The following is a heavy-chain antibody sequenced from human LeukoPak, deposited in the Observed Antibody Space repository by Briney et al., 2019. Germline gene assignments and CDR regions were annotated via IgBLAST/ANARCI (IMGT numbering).Heavy chain of an antibody. CDR1: GGTFSSYA. V-gene: IGHV1-69*04. CDR3: ARGRGYSSD. CDR2: IIPILGIA. Sequence: ASVEVSCKASGGTFSSYAISWVRQAPGQGLEWMGRIIPILGIANYAQKFQGRVTMTRNTSISTAYMELSSLRSEDTAVYYCARGRGYSSDWGQGTLVTVSS. D-gene: IGHD3-22*01. J-gene: IGHJ4*02.